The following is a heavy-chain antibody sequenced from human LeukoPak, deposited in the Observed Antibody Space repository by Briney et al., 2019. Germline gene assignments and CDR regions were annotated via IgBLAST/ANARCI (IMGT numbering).Heavy chain of an antibody. CDR2: INHSGDT. Sequence: SETLSLTCAVYSGSFSGYYWTWIRQPPGKGLQWIGEINHSGDTNYNPSLKSRVTVSVDMSKNQFSLKLNSVTAADTAVYYCAQSYYDYVWGTYRENEYFQHRGQGTLVTVSS. CDR3: AQSYYDYVWGTYRENEYFQH. J-gene: IGHJ1*01. V-gene: IGHV4-34*01. CDR1: SGSFSGYY. D-gene: IGHD3-16*02.